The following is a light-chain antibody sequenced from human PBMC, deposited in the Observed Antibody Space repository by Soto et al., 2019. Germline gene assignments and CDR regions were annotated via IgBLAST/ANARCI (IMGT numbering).Light chain of an antibody. Sequence: QSALTQPASVSGSPGQSITISCTGTSSDVGAYTFVSWNQQHPDKVPKLMIFDVSRRPSGVSDRFSGSKSGNTASLTISGLQSEDEADYSCRSSTSSSTHVFGSGTKRTAL. V-gene: IGLV2-14*03. CDR2: DVS. CDR3: RSSTSSSTHV. J-gene: IGLJ1*01. CDR1: SSDVGAYTF.